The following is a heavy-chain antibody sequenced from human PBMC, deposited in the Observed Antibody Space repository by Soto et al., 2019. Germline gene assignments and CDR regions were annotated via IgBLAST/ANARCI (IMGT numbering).Heavy chain of an antibody. CDR1: GFFISSGNY. V-gene: IGHV4-38-2*01. CDR3: ARARWYDAFDV. J-gene: IGHJ3*01. D-gene: IGHD2-15*01. CDR2: IFHGGNT. Sequence: SETLSLTCAVSGFFISSGNYWGWIRKPPGKGLEWIGSIFHGGNTYYNPSLKSRVTISVDMSKNQFSLQLNSVTAADTAVYYCARARWYDAFDVWGQGAVVTVSS.